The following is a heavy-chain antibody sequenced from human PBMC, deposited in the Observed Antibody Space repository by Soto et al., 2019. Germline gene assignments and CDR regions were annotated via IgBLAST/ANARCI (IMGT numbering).Heavy chain of an antibody. CDR3: ARGGYYDFWSGYYNWFDP. CDR1: GGSIRSYY. Sequence: PSETLSLTCTVSGGSIRSYYWSWIRQPPGKGLEWIGYIYYSGSTNYNPSLKSRVTISVDTSKNQFSLKLSSVTAADTAVYYCARGGYYDFWSGYYNWFDPWGQGTLVTVSS. D-gene: IGHD3-3*01. CDR2: IYYSGST. V-gene: IGHV4-59*01. J-gene: IGHJ5*02.